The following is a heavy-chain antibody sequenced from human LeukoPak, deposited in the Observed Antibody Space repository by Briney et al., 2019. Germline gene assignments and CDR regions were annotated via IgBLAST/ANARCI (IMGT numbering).Heavy chain of an antibody. V-gene: IGHV3-30-3*01. D-gene: IGHD2-21*01. CDR1: GFTFSAHF. J-gene: IGHJ3*02. CDR3: ARERQDTVLHSGAFDI. Sequence: GRSLRLSCAASGFTFSAHFMHWVRQAPGKGLEWVAGIASDGTHTFYAESVKGRFTIFRDNSKNTLYLQMNSLRAEDTAVYFCARERQDTVLHSGAFDIWGQGTMVTVSS. CDR2: IASDGTHT.